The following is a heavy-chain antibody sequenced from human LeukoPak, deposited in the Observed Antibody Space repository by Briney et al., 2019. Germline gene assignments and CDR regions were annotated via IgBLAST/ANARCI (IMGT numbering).Heavy chain of an antibody. V-gene: IGHV1-2*02. Sequence: ASVKVSCKASGYTFTGNYIHWVRQAPGQGLEWMGWINPHNGGTNYAQKFQGRVSMTRDTSISAAYMELTRLTYDDTAVYYCARGGIIMVYDIPDYWDQGTLVTVSS. CDR3: ARGGIIMVYDIPDY. D-gene: IGHD2-8*01. CDR1: GYTFTGNY. J-gene: IGHJ4*02. CDR2: INPHNGGT.